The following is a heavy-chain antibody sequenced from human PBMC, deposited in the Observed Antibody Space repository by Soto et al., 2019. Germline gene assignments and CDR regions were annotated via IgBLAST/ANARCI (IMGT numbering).Heavy chain of an antibody. J-gene: IGHJ4*02. Sequence: QVQLVQSGPEVKKPGASVKVSCKATGYTFRSYGVTWVRQAPGQGLEWMGWISGYNGNTEYAQKLQGRVTITTDTSTRTVYMELRSLGSADTAVYYCARDRGVVTSGSAYYFDYWGQGTLVTVSS. D-gene: IGHD2-2*01. V-gene: IGHV1-18*01. CDR3: ARDRGVVTSGSAYYFDY. CDR2: ISGYNGNT. CDR1: GYTFRSYG.